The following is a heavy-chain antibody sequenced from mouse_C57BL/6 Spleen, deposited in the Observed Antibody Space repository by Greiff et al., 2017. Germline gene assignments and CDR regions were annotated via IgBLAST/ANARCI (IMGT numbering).Heavy chain of an antibody. CDR3: ARDGYGYPLDY. Sequence: VQLQQSGPGLVKPSQSLSLTCSVTGYSITSGYYWNWIRQFPGNKLEWMGYISYDGSNNYNPSLKNRISITRDTSKNQFFLKLNSVTTEDTATYYCARDGYGYPLDYWGQGTTLTVSS. V-gene: IGHV3-6*01. D-gene: IGHD2-2*01. CDR1: GYSITSGYY. CDR2: ISYDGSN. J-gene: IGHJ2*01.